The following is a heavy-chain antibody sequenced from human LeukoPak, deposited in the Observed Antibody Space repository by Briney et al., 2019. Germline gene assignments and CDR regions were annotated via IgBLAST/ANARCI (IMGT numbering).Heavy chain of an antibody. Sequence: GGSLRLSCAASGFTFSTYAMNWVRQAPGKGLEWVSTVSLSGDRTYYADSVKGRFTISRDNAKNTLSLQMNSLRAEDTGVYYCARAPSEIGGYYPEYFRHWGQGTLVTVSS. CDR3: ARAPSEIGGYYPEYFRH. CDR1: GFTFSTYA. CDR2: VSLSGDRT. J-gene: IGHJ1*01. D-gene: IGHD3-22*01. V-gene: IGHV3-23*01.